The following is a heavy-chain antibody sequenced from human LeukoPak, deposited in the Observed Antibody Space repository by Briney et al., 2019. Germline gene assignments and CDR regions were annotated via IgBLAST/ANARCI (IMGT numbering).Heavy chain of an antibody. CDR1: GGSISSYY. V-gene: IGHV4-59*01. CDR3: AVSSYCGGDCYLDY. D-gene: IGHD2-21*02. J-gene: IGHJ4*02. CDR2: IYYSGST. Sequence: SETLSLTCTVSGGSISSYYWSWIRQPPGKGLEWIGYIYYSGSTNYNPSLKSRVTISVDTSKDQFSLKLSSVTAADTAVYYCAVSSYCGGDCYLDYWGQGTLVTVSS.